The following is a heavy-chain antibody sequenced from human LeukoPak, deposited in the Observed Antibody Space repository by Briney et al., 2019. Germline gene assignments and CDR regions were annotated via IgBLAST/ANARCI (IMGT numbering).Heavy chain of an antibody. CDR3: ADYDYVWGSYR. CDR2: INHSGST. Sequence: SETLSLTCAVYGGSFSGYYWSWIRQPPGKGLEWIGEINHSGSTNYNPSLRSRVTISVDTSKNQFSLKLSSVTAADTAVYYCADYDYVWGSYRWGQGTLVTVSS. D-gene: IGHD3-16*02. J-gene: IGHJ4*02. CDR1: GGSFSGYY. V-gene: IGHV4-34*01.